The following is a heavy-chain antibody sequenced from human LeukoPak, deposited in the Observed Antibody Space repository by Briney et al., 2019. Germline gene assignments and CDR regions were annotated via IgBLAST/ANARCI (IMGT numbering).Heavy chain of an antibody. J-gene: IGHJ4*02. Sequence: GGSLRLSYAASGFTFSSFEMNWVRQAPGKGLEWVSYISSSSTVMYYADSVKGRFTISRDNAKNSPYLQMNSLRDEDTAVYYCARDPLVLAHYFDYWGQGTLVTVSS. V-gene: IGHV3-48*02. D-gene: IGHD6-13*01. CDR3: ARDPLVLAHYFDY. CDR1: GFTFSSFE. CDR2: ISSSSTVM.